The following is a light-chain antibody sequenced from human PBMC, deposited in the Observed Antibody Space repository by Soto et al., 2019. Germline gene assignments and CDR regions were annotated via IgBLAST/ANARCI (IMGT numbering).Light chain of an antibody. V-gene: IGLV2-14*01. CDR2: QVT. Sequence: QSVLTQPASVSGSPGQSITISCTGTSSDLAIYNYVSWYQQQPGKAPKLMIYQVTNRPSGVSNRFSGFRSGNTASLTISGLQAQEEADYYCSSYTDSSNYVFGTGTKVTVL. CDR1: SSDLAIYNY. J-gene: IGLJ1*01. CDR3: SSYTDSSNYV.